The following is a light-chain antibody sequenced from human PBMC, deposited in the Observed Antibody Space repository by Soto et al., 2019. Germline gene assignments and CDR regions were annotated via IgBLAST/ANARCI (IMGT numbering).Light chain of an antibody. V-gene: IGKV3-15*01. CDR1: ESVDIN. J-gene: IGKJ1*01. CDR3: QQYKNWPRT. CDR2: GAS. Sequence: EIVLTQSPATLSGSPLERFTLSCRASESVDINLAWYQQKPGQAPRLLIYGASTRATDMPGTFSGRGSGTEFTLTISSLQSEDFAVYYCQQYKNWPRTFGQGTKVDIK.